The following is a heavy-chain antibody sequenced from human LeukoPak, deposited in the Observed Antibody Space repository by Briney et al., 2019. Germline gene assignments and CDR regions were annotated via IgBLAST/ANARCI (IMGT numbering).Heavy chain of an antibody. CDR1: GGSISSGDYY. D-gene: IGHD2/OR15-2a*01. CDR3: ARRIPRAGAFDI. Sequence: ASETLSLTCTVSGGSISSGDYYWSWIRQPPGKGLEWIGYIYYSGSTYYNPSLKSRVTISVDTSKNQFSLKLSSVTAADTAVYYCARRIPRAGAFDIWGQGTMVTVSS. V-gene: IGHV4-30-4*02. J-gene: IGHJ3*02. CDR2: IYYSGST.